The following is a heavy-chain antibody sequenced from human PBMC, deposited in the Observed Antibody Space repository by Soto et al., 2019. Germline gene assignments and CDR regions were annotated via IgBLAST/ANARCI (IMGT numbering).Heavy chain of an antibody. CDR3: ARADRTLVTSYSLDV. J-gene: IGHJ6*02. Sequence: KPSETLSLTCAFYGWTFSGYYWTWIRQPPGKGLEWIGEINHSGTINFNPSLKSRLTLSLDTSKNHFSLKLTSVTDADTAAYYCARADRTLVTSYSLDVWGQGTTVTVSS. D-gene: IGHD2-21*02. CDR1: GWTFSGYY. CDR2: INHSGTI. V-gene: IGHV4-34*01.